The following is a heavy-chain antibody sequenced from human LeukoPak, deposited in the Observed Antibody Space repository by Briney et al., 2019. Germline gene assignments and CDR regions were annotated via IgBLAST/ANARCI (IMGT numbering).Heavy chain of an antibody. CDR3: AKGGRGYSYGAFDI. Sequence: GGSLRLSCAASGFTFDDYAMHWVRQAPGKGLEWVSGISWNSGSIGYADSVKGRFTISRDNAKNSLYLQMNSLRAEDTALYYCAKGGRGYSYGAFDIWGQGTMVTVSS. D-gene: IGHD5-18*01. CDR1: GFTFDDYA. J-gene: IGHJ3*02. CDR2: ISWNSGSI. V-gene: IGHV3-9*01.